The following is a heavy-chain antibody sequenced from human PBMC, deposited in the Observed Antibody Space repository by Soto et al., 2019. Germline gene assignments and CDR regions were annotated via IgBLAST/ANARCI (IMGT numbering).Heavy chain of an antibody. V-gene: IGHV5-51*01. CDR3: EGSYSSSWYR. Sequence: GESLKISCNGSGYSFTIYCIGWVLQMPGKGLEWMGIIYPGDSDTRYSPSFQGQVTISADKSISTAYLQWSSLKASDTAMYYREGSYSSSWYRWGQGTLVTFSS. D-gene: IGHD6-13*01. CDR2: IYPGDSDT. J-gene: IGHJ4*02. CDR1: GYSFTIYC.